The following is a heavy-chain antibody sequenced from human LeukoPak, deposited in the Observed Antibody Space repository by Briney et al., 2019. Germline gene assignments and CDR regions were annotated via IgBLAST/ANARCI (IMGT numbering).Heavy chain of an antibody. CDR3: ARDYGDYEYYFDY. Sequence: GGSLRLSCAASGFTFSSYSMNWVRQARGKGLEWVSSISSSSSYIYYADSVKGRFTISRDNAKNSLYLQMNSLRAEDTAVYYCARDYGDYEYYFDYWGQGTLVTVSS. J-gene: IGHJ4*02. V-gene: IGHV3-21*01. CDR1: GFTFSSYS. CDR2: ISSSSSYI. D-gene: IGHD4-17*01.